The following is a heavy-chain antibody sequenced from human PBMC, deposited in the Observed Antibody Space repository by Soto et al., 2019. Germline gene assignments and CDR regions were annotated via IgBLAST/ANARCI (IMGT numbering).Heavy chain of an antibody. Sequence: SETLSLTCRVSGGSFRHGAYYWSWIRQLPGKGLEWIGYIYYRGSTEYNPSLRSRVIISIDTYKNQFSLRLNSVTAADTALYYCARSAKYYYDRSGYYPTHPFDSWGQGTLVPVSS. CDR1: GGSFRHGAYY. D-gene: IGHD3-22*01. J-gene: IGHJ5*01. CDR2: IYYRGST. V-gene: IGHV4-31*03. CDR3: ARSAKYYYDRSGYYPTHPFDS.